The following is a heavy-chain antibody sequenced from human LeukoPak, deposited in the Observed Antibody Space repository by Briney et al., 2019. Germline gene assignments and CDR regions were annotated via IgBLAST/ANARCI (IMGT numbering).Heavy chain of an antibody. CDR1: GGSISSYY. Sequence: SETLSLTCTVSGGSISSYYWSWIRQPPGKGLEWIGYIYCSGSTNYNPSLTSRVTISVDTSKNQFSLKLSSVTAADTAVYYCARRKDVVVVPGTMGYYLDVWGKGTTVTVSS. CDR2: IYCSGST. V-gene: IGHV4-59*01. D-gene: IGHD2-2*01. CDR3: ARRKDVVVVPGTMGYYLDV. J-gene: IGHJ6*03.